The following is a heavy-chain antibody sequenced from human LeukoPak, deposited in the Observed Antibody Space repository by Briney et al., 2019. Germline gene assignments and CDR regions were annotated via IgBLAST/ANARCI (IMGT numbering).Heavy chain of an antibody. CDR3: ARDPRVITLFENYMDV. V-gene: IGHV3-7*01. D-gene: IGHD3-10*01. J-gene: IGHJ6*03. CDR2: IKHDGSEK. CDR1: RFTFSAYW. Sequence: PGGSLRLSCAASRFTFSAYWMNWVRQAPGKGPEWVANIKHDGSEKYYVDSVKGRFTISRDNAKNSLYLQMNTLRGDDTAIYYCARDPRVITLFENYMDVWGKGTTVTVSS.